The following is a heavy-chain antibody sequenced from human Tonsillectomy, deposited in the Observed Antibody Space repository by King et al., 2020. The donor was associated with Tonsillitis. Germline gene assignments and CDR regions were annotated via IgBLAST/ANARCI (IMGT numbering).Heavy chain of an antibody. CDR1: GGSFSGYY. CDR2: INHRGST. V-gene: IGHV4-34*01. Sequence: VQLQQWGAGLLKPSETLSLTCAVYGGSFSGYYWSWIRQPPGKGLEWIGEINHRGSTNYKLSLKSRVTISVDTSKNQFSLELSSVTAADTAVYYCARVLSPQWLVRGYFDYWGQGTLVTVSS. CDR3: ARVLSPQWLVRGYFDY. D-gene: IGHD6-19*01. J-gene: IGHJ4*02.